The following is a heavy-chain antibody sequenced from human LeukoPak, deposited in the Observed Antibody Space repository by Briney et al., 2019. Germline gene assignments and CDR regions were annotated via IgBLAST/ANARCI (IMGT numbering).Heavy chain of an antibody. CDR2: INTDGSTT. J-gene: IGHJ4*02. CDR1: GFTFSSYW. Sequence: GSLRLSRAASGFTFSSYWMHWVRQTPGKGLVWVSRINTDGSTTTYADSVKGRFTISRDNAKNTLYLQMNSLRAEDTAVYYCGRDGYHDSSGYFRFDYWGQGTLVTVSS. CDR3: GRDGYHDSSGYFRFDY. D-gene: IGHD3-22*01. V-gene: IGHV3-74*01.